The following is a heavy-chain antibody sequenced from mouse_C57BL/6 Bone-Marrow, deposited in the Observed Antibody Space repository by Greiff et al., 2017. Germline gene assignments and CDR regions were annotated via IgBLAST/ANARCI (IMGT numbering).Heavy chain of an antibody. CDR3: TTGYDGPWFAD. CDR2: IDPENGDT. D-gene: IGHD2-12*01. CDR1: GFNIKDDY. V-gene: IGHV14-4*01. Sequence: VQLQQSGAELVRPGASVKLSCTASGFNIKDDYMHWVKQRPEQGLEWIGWIDPENGDTEYASKFQGKATIPADTSSNTAYLQLSSLTSEDTAVYYCTTGYDGPWFADWGQGTLVTVSA. J-gene: IGHJ3*01.